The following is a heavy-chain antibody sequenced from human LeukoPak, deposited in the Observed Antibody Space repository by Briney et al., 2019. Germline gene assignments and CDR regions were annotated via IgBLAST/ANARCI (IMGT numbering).Heavy chain of an antibody. V-gene: IGHV3-30*02. CDR1: GFTFSSYG. CDR2: IRHDGSNK. J-gene: IGHJ4*02. CDR3: AKDGGIQLWLPMDY. Sequence: GGSLRLSCAASGFTFSSYGMHWVRQAPGKGLEWVAFIRHDGSNKYYADSVKGRFTISRDNSKNTLYLQMNSLRAEDTAVYYCAKDGGIQLWLPMDYWGQGTLVTVSS. D-gene: IGHD5-18*01.